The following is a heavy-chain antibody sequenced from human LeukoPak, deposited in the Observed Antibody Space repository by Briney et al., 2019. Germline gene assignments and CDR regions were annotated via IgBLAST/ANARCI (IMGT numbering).Heavy chain of an antibody. CDR1: GGTFSSYA. J-gene: IGHJ4*02. D-gene: IGHD6-6*01. CDR3: ARDGYSSSAGLNGDFDY. Sequence: ASVKVSCKASGGTFSSYAISWVRQAPGQGLEWMGGIIPIFGTANYAQKFQGRVTITADESTSTAYMELSSLRSEDTAVYYCARDGYSSSAGLNGDFDYWGQGTLVTVSS. CDR2: IIPIFGTA. V-gene: IGHV1-69*13.